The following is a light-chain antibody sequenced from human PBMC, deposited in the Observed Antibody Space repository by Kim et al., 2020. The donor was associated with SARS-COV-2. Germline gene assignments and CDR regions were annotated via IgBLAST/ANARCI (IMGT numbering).Light chain of an antibody. CDR3: CSYSGSYTWV. CDR2: DVT. V-gene: IGLV2-11*03. CDR1: SSDVGGYDF. J-gene: IGLJ2*01. Sequence: GQSVTISCTGTSSDVGGYDFVSWYQQHPGKAPKLMIYDVTKRPSGVPDRFSGSKSDNRASLTISGLHDEDEADYYCCSYSGSYTWVFGGGTKLTVL.